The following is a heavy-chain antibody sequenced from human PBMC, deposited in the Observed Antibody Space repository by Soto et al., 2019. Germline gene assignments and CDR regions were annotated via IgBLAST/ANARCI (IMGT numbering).Heavy chain of an antibody. CDR2: ISDSGDAT. D-gene: IGHD2-2*03. CDR3: AKVGWI. CDR1: GLTFSSHA. V-gene: IGHV3-23*01. Sequence: EVQLLESGGGLLQPGGSLRLSCEASGLTFSSHAMTWVRQAPGKGLQWVSTISDSGDATYYADSVKGRFSISRDNSKNTLYLQINSLRAEDTAVYYCAKVGWIGGQGTLVTVSS. J-gene: IGHJ4*02.